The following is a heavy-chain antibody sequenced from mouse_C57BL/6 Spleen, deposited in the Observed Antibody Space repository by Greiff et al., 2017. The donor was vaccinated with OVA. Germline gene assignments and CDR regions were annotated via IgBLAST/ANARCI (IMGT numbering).Heavy chain of an antibody. CDR2: ISDGGSYT. CDR1: GFTFSSYA. V-gene: IGHV5-4*01. Sequence: EVHLVESGGGLVKPGGSLKLSCAASGFTFSSYAMSWVRQTPEKRLEWVATISDGGSYTYYPDNVKGRFTISRDNAKNNLYLQMSHLKSEDTAMYYCARWAYSNFAWFAYWGQGTLVTVSA. D-gene: IGHD2-5*01. CDR3: ARWAYSNFAWFAY. J-gene: IGHJ3*01.